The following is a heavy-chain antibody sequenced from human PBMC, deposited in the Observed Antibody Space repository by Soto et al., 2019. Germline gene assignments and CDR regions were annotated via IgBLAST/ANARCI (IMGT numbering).Heavy chain of an antibody. CDR1: GFTFKNYA. CDR2: TSYDEKNK. Sequence: PGGSLRLSCAASGFTFKNYAMHWGRQAPGKGLEWVAVTSYDEKNKYYTDSVKGRFTISRDNSKNTLYLQMNNLRTEDTAVYYCARAYSSGWSLPFDYWGQGTLVTVSS. J-gene: IGHJ4*02. V-gene: IGHV3-30*04. D-gene: IGHD6-19*01. CDR3: ARAYSSGWSLPFDY.